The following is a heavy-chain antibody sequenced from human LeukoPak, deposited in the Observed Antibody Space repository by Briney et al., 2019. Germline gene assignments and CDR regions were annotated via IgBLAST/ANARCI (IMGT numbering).Heavy chain of an antibody. V-gene: IGHV5-51*01. CDR1: GVTFTNYW. D-gene: IGHD5-12*01. CDR3: ARVDRRGYSDYTAILPDY. Sequence: GESLKISCKGSGVTFTNYWIGWVRQTPGKGLEFLGIIYPHDSETIYSPSFQGQVTVSVDKSISTAYLQWNSLKASDTAMYYCARVDRRGYSDYTAILPDYWGQGTLVTVSS. J-gene: IGHJ4*02. CDR2: IYPHDSET.